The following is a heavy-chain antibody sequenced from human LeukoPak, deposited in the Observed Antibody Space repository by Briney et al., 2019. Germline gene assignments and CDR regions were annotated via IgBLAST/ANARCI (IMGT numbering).Heavy chain of an antibody. D-gene: IGHD7-27*01. CDR1: GFTFSSYW. CDR3: ARGDWGGWWFSDY. V-gene: IGHV3-74*01. Sequence: PGGSLRLSCAASGFTFSSYWMHWVRQAPGKRLVWVSRINSDVSSTSYADSVKGRFTISRDNAKNTLYLQMNSLRAEDTAVYYCARGDWGGWWFSDYWGQGTLVTVSS. J-gene: IGHJ4*02. CDR2: INSDVSST.